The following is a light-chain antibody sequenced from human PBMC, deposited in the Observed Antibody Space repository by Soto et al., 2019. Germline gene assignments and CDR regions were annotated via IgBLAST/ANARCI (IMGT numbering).Light chain of an antibody. V-gene: IGKV3-11*01. CDR1: QSVSSY. CDR2: DAS. CDR3: QQRSNWPPLVT. Sequence: EIVLTQSPATLSLSPGERATLSCRASQSVSSYLAWYQQKPGQAPRLLIYDASNRATGIPARFSGSGSGIDFTLTISSLEPEDFAVYYCQQRSNWPPLVTFGGGTKVEIK. J-gene: IGKJ4*01.